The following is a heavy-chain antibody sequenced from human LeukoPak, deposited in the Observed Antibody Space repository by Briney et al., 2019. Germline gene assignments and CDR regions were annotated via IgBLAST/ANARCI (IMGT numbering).Heavy chain of an antibody. J-gene: IGHJ4*02. CDR3: AKGSIGYSHGYTDY. Sequence: PGGSLRLSCAASGFTFSSYGMHWVRQAPGKGLEWVAFIRYDGSNKYNADSVEGRFTISRGNSKNTLYLQMNSLRAEDTALYYCAKGSIGYSHGYTDYWGQGTLVTVSS. CDR1: GFTFSSYG. D-gene: IGHD5-18*01. CDR2: IRYDGSNK. V-gene: IGHV3-30*02.